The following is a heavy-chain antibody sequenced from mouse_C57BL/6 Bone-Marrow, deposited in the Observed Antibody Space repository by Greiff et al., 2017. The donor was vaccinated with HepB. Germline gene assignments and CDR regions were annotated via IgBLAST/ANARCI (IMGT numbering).Heavy chain of an antibody. V-gene: IGHV1-64*01. CDR3: ARSKVGTGYFDY. CDR2: IHPNSGST. D-gene: IGHD4-1*01. Sequence: VQLQQPGAELVKPGASVKLSCKASGYTFTSYWMHWVKQRPGQGLEWIGMIHPNSGSTNYNEKFKSKATLTVDKSSSTAYMQLSSLTSEDSAVYYCARSKVGTGYFDYWGQGTTLTVSS. J-gene: IGHJ2*01. CDR1: GYTFTSYW.